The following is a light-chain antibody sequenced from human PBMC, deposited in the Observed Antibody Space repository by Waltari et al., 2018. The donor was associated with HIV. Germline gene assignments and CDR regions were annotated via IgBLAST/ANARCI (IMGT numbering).Light chain of an antibody. CDR2: AAS. V-gene: IGKV1-27*01. Sequence: DVQMTQSPSSLYASVGDQFTITCRASQGIRNYLSWYQQNTGKVPKVLIYAASNLQSGVPSRFSGSGSGTDFTLTINSLQPEDVATYYCQKYKSAPFTFGPGTKVDIK. CDR3: QKYKSAPFT. J-gene: IGKJ3*01. CDR1: QGIRNY.